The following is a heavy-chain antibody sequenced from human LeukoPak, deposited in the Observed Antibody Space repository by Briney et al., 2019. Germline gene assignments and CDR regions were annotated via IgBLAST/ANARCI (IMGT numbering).Heavy chain of an antibody. CDR2: IGGSVGGA. CDR3: AKKGCTSISCYNNF. Sequence: GGSLRLSCEASGFLFSTYAMSWVRQAPGKGLEWVSAIGGSVGGAYYADSVKGRFTISRDNSKNTLYLQMNSLRAEDTGIYYCAKKGCTSISCYNNFWGQGTLVTVSS. J-gene: IGHJ4*02. V-gene: IGHV3-23*01. CDR1: GFLFSTYA. D-gene: IGHD2-2*02.